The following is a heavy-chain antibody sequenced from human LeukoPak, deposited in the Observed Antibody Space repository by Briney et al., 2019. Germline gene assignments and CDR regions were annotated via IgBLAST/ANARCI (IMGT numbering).Heavy chain of an antibody. D-gene: IGHD3-16*02. CDR2: ISGSGGST. CDR1: GFTFSSYA. CDR3: AKDLSYPYVWGSYRYEYYYGMDV. V-gene: IGHV3-23*01. J-gene: IGHJ6*02. Sequence: GGSLRLSCAASGFTFSSYAISWVRQAPGEGLEWVSAISGSGGSTYYADSVKGRFTISRDNSKNTLYLQMNSLRAEDTAVYYCAKDLSYPYVWGSYRYEYYYGMDVWGQGTTVSVSS.